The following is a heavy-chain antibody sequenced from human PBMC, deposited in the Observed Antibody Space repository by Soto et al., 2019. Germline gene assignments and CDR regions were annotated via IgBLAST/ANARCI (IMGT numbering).Heavy chain of an antibody. CDR3: ARGFDSNGTDY. J-gene: IGHJ4*02. V-gene: IGHV3-33*01. CDR1: GFTFSSYG. D-gene: IGHD3-22*01. Sequence: QVQLVESGGGVVQPGRSLRLSCAASGFTFSSYGMHWVRQAPGKGLEWVAVIWYDGSNKYYADSVKGRFTISRDNSKNTLYLQMNSLRAEDTAVYYCARGFDSNGTDYWGQGTLVTVSS. CDR2: IWYDGSNK.